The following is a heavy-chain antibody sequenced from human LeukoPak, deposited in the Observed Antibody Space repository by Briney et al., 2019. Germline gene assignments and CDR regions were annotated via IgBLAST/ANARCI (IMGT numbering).Heavy chain of an antibody. Sequence: SETLSLTCTVSGGSISSSSYYWGWLRQPPGKGVKWLRSIYYSGSTYYNPSLKSRVTISVDTSKNQFSLMLSSVTAADTAGYYCVRHDAPRARVSYYWWVIRPWVRGTILTVSS. D-gene: IGHD2-8*01. V-gene: IGHV4-39*01. J-gene: IGHJ5*02. CDR3: VRHDAPRARVSYYWWVIRP. CDR2: IYYSGST. CDR1: GGSISSSSYY.